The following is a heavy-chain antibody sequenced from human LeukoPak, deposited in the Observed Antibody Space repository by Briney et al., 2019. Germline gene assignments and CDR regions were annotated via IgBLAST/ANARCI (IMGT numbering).Heavy chain of an antibody. CDR2: IYYSGST. CDR1: GGSISSYY. Sequence: SETLSLTCTVSGGSISSYYWSWIRQPPGKGLEWIGYIYYSGSTNYNPSLKSRVTISVDTSKNQFSLKLSSVTAADTAVYYCARGYDSSAYYPFNYWGQGTLVTVSS. J-gene: IGHJ4*02. D-gene: IGHD3-22*01. V-gene: IGHV4-59*01. CDR3: ARGYDSSAYYPFNY.